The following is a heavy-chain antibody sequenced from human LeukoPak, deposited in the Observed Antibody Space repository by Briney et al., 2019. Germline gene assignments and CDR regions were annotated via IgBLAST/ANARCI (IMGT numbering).Heavy chain of an antibody. Sequence: PSETLSLTCTLSGGSISTYYWSWIRQPPGKGLEWIGYIYHSGSTNYNPSLKSRVTISVDTSKNQFSLKLSSVNAADTAVYYCARGGGYASPIGYWGQGALVTVSS. V-gene: IGHV4-59*01. CDR1: GGSISTYY. CDR3: ARGGGYASPIGY. CDR2: IYHSGST. J-gene: IGHJ4*02. D-gene: IGHD5-12*01.